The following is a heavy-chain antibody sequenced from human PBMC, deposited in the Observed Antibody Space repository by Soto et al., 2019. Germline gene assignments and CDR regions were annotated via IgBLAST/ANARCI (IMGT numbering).Heavy chain of an antibody. Sequence: QVQLVESGGGVVQPGRSLRLSCAASGFTFSSYGMHWVRQAPGKGLEWVAVISYDGSNKYYADSVKGRFTISRDNSKNTLYLQMNSLRAEDTAVYYCAKDARLGYYSQYYFDYWGQGTLVTVSS. CDR1: GFTFSSYG. CDR2: ISYDGSNK. V-gene: IGHV3-30*18. CDR3: AKDARLGYYSQYYFDY. J-gene: IGHJ4*02. D-gene: IGHD3-3*01.